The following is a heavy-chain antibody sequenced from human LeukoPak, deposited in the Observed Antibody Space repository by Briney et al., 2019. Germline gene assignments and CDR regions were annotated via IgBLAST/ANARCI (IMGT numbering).Heavy chain of an antibody. Sequence: SETLSLTCTVSGASISSGGNFWTWIRQPAGKGLEWIGRIYTSGSTNYNPSLKGRVTISADTSKKQFYLKLNSVTAADTAVYYCARDGIEAIDSWGQGTLVIVSS. CDR2: IYTSGST. CDR1: GASISSGGNF. CDR3: ARDGIEAIDS. D-gene: IGHD1-26*01. J-gene: IGHJ4*02. V-gene: IGHV4-61*02.